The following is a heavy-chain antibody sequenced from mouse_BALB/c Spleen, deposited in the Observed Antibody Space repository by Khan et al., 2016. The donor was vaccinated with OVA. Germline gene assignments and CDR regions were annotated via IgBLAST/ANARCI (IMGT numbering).Heavy chain of an antibody. Sequence: QVQLKESGPGLVAPSQTLSITCTVSGFSISNYGVHWVRQPPGKGLEWLGVIWAGGSTNHTSALMSRLSISKDNSKNQVFLKLNSLQTDDTAMYYCSRAFYNGSLFAYWGQGTLVTVSA. D-gene: IGHD1-3*01. CDR2: IWAGGST. J-gene: IGHJ3*01. CDR1: GFSISNYG. CDR3: SRAFYNGSLFAY. V-gene: IGHV2-9*02.